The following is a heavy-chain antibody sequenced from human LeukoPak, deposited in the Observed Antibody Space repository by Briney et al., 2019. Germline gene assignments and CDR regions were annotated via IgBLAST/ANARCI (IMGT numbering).Heavy chain of an antibody. CDR2: INTNTGNP. J-gene: IGHJ4*02. V-gene: IGHV7-4-1*02. CDR1: GYTFTSYG. CDR3: ARGAYGLAY. Sequence: ASVKVSCKASGYTFTSYGISWVRQAPGQGLEWMGWINTNTGNPTYAQGFTGRFVFSLDTSVNTAYLQISSLKAEDTAVYYCARGAYGLAYWGQGTLVTVSS. D-gene: IGHD5-12*01.